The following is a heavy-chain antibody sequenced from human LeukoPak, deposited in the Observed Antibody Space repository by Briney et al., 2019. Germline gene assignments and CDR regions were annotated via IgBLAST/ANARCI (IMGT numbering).Heavy chain of an antibody. CDR1: GFTFSNYA. Sequence: GGSLRLSCAASGFTFSNYAMNWVRQAPGKGLEWVSGIRITDNTYYADSVKGRFTISRDNSENTLYLQMSGLRAEDTAVYYCARVREIAAAGKMGGYYYGMDVWGQGTTVTVSS. V-gene: IGHV3-23*01. D-gene: IGHD6-13*01. CDR3: ARVREIAAAGKMGGYYYGMDV. J-gene: IGHJ6*02. CDR2: IRITDNT.